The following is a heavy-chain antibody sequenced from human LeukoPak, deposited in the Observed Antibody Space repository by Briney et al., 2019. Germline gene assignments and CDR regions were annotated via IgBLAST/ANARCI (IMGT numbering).Heavy chain of an antibody. Sequence: GGSLRLSCAASGFTFSSYAMSWVRQAPGKGLEWVSAISGSGGSTYYADSVKGRFTISRDNSKNTLYLQMNSLRAEDTAVYYCAKDLCSSTSCYPIQDFQHWGQGTLVTVSS. CDR2: ISGSGGST. J-gene: IGHJ1*01. V-gene: IGHV3-23*01. D-gene: IGHD2-2*01. CDR1: GFTFSSYA. CDR3: AKDLCSSTSCYPIQDFQH.